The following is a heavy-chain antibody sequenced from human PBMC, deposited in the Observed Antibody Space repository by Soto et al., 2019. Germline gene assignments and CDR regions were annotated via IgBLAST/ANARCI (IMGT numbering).Heavy chain of an antibody. CDR2: LYNTGST. V-gene: IGHV4-59*01. Sequence: QVRLQESGPGLVKPSETLSLTCTVSGGSISRYYWSWIRQPPGKGLEWIGYLYNTGSTIYNPSLKSRATISVDTSKNQFSLKRNSLTAADTAGYYCARDLWGYCGTDCYPLDVWGQGTTVTVSS. J-gene: IGHJ6*02. CDR3: ARDLWGYCGTDCYPLDV. CDR1: GGSISRYY. D-gene: IGHD2-21*02.